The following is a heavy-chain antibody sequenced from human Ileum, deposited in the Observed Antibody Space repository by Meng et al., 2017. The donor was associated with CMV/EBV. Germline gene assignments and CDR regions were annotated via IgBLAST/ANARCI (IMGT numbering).Heavy chain of an antibody. V-gene: IGHV3-74*03. D-gene: IGHD3-3*01. CDR3: ARGHLHDDDF. CDR2: ISSDGRTT. J-gene: IGHJ4*02. CDR1: GFSLTDYW. Sequence: TCAASGFSLTDYWMHWVHQVTGKGLEWLSRISSDGRTTTYADSVKGRFTTYRNNAKNMLFLYMSSLGAEDTAVYFCARGHLHDDDFWGQGILVTVSS.